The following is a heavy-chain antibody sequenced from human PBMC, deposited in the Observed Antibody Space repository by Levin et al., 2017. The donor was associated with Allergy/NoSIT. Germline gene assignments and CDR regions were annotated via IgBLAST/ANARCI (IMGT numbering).Heavy chain of an antibody. D-gene: IGHD3-10*01. Sequence: PGGSLRLSCAASGFTFSTYGMNWVRQAPGGGLEWVSGIVGSGGTAFYADSVQGRFTISRDNSKNTLYLQMNTLRAEDTAGYYCAKGGKFGDSTSAHDYWGQGTLVTVSS. CDR3: AKGGKFGDSTSAHDY. V-gene: IGHV3-23*01. CDR2: IVGSGGTA. J-gene: IGHJ4*02. CDR1: GFTFSTYG.